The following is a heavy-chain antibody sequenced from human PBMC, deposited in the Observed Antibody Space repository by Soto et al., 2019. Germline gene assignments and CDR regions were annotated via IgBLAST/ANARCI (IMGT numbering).Heavy chain of an antibody. J-gene: IGHJ6*02. CDR2: INPNSGGT. CDR3: AKDRSTVVICGTRFYYFYGLDF. Sequence: ASVKVSCKASEDTVTGYYMHWVRQAPGQGLEWMGWINPNSGGTNYAQKFQGWVTMTRDTSINTAYMELSRLRSDDTAVYYCAKDRSTVVICGTRFYYFYGLDFWGQGTTVTVAS. V-gene: IGHV1-2*04. D-gene: IGHD4-17*01. CDR1: EDTVTGYY.